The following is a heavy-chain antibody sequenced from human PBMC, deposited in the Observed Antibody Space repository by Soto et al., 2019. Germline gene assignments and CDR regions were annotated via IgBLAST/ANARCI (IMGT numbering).Heavy chain of an antibody. Sequence: GGSLRLSCAASGFTFSSYAMSWVRQAPGKGLEWVSAISGSGGSTYYADSVKGRFTISRDNSKNTLYLQMNSLRAEDTAVYYCAKAGFAAAGIFPVSWNNYYYYGMDVWGQGTTVTVSS. CDR3: AKAGFAAAGIFPVSWNNYYYYGMDV. CDR1: GFTFSSYA. D-gene: IGHD6-13*01. J-gene: IGHJ6*02. V-gene: IGHV3-23*01. CDR2: ISGSGGST.